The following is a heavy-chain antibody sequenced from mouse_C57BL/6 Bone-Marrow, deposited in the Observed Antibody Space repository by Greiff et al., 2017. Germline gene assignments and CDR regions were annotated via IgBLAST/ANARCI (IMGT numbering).Heavy chain of an antibody. CDR2: INPNYGTT. CDR3: AEGNYDYNGYYAMDY. V-gene: IGHV1-39*01. CDR1: GYSFTDYN. D-gene: IGHD2-4*01. J-gene: IGHJ4*01. Sequence: VHVKQSGPELVKPGASVKISCKASGYSFTDYNMNWVKQSNGKSLEWIGVINPNYGTTSYNQKFKGKATLTVDQSSSTAYMQLNSLTSEDSAVYYGAEGNYDYNGYYAMDYWGQGTSVTVSS.